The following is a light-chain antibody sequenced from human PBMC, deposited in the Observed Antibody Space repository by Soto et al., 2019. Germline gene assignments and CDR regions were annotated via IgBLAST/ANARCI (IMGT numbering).Light chain of an antibody. J-gene: IGLJ2*01. Sequence: QPVLTQSPSDSTSLGASVKLTCTLISGHNTYAVAWHQQQPEKSPRYLMKVNSDGSHIKGDGTPDRFSGSSSGAERYLTISSLQSEHEADYYCQTWGTDVVFGGGTKLTFL. V-gene: IGLV4-69*01. CDR1: SGHNTYA. CDR3: QTWGTDVV. CDR2: VNSDGSH.